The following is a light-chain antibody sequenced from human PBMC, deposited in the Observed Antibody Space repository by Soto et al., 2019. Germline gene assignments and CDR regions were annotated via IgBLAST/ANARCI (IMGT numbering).Light chain of an antibody. J-gene: IGKJ5*01. CDR1: QSVSSSH. V-gene: IGKV3-20*01. CDR2: AAS. CDR3: QQYGYSPIT. Sequence: EIVLTQSPGTLSLSPGEIATLYFSASQSVSSSHLAWYQHKPGQAPRLLIYAASSRATGSPDRFSGGGSGTDFTLTISRLEPEDFAVCYCQQYGYSPITFGQGTRLEIK.